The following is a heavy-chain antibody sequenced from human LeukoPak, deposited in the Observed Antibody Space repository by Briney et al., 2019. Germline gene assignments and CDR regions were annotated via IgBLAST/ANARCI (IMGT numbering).Heavy chain of an antibody. CDR3: AADLTRYGSGSYLHYYYYMDV. V-gene: IGHV1-58*02. CDR1: GFTFTSSA. CDR2: IVVGSGNT. J-gene: IGHJ6*03. D-gene: IGHD3-10*01. Sequence: ASVKVSCKAAGFTFTSSAMQWVRQARGQRLEWIGWIVVGSGNTNYAQKFQERVTITRDMSTSTAYMELSSLRSADTAVYYCAADLTRYGSGSYLHYYYYMDVWGKGTTVTVSS.